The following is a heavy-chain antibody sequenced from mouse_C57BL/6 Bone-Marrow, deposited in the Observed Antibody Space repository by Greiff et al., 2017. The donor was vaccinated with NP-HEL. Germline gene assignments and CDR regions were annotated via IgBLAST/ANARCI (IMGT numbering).Heavy chain of an antibody. D-gene: IGHD2-1*01. CDR2: IYPGNSDT. Sequence: VQLQQSGTVLARPGASVKMSCKTSGYTFTSYWMHWVKQRPGQGLEWIGAIYPGNSDTSYNQQFKAKAKLTAVTSSRTAYKEHSSLTNKYSAIYYCTYGNYYYAIDNWGQGTSVTVSS. CDR1: GYTFTSYW. J-gene: IGHJ4*01. CDR3: TYGNYYYAIDN. V-gene: IGHV1-5*01.